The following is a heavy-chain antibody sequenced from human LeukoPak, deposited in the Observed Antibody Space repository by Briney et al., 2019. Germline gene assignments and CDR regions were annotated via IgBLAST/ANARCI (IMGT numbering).Heavy chain of an antibody. D-gene: IGHD6-13*01. CDR2: IYPDDSDT. J-gene: IGHJ4*02. Sequence: GESLKISCKGSGYSFTSYWIGWVRQMPGKGLEWMGIIYPDDSDTRYNPSFQGQVTISADKSINTAYLQWSSLKASDTAMYYCARHVLAAAGTEAFDYWGQGTLVTVSS. V-gene: IGHV5-51*01. CDR1: GYSFTSYW. CDR3: ARHVLAAAGTEAFDY.